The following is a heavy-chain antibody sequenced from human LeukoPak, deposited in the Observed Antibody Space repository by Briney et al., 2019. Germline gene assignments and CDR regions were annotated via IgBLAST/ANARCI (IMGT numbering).Heavy chain of an antibody. D-gene: IGHD2-15*01. CDR2: ISSSSSYI. CDR1: GFTFSRFE. V-gene: IGHV3-21*01. CDR3: ARVFVVVVAATHYGMDV. J-gene: IGHJ6*02. Sequence: GGSLRLSCVASGFTFSRFEMNWVRQAPGKGLEWVSSISSSSSYIYYADSVKGRFTISRDNAKNSLYLQMNSLRAEDTAVYYCARVFVVVVAATHYGMDVWGQGTTVTVSS.